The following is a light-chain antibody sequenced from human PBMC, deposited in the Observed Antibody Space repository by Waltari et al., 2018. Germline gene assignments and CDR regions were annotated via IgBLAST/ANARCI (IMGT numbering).Light chain of an antibody. CDR1: AVAYFNL. CDR3: CSYAGGTSWV. CDR2: EGN. V-gene: IGLV2-23*01. Sequence: QSALTQPASVSGSYGQSITISCGAVAYFNLVPWYQHQPGKAPKVILYEGNKRPSGLSDRFSGSKSGNTASLTISGLQADDQADYYCCSYAGGTSWVFGGGTKLTVL. J-gene: IGLJ3*02.